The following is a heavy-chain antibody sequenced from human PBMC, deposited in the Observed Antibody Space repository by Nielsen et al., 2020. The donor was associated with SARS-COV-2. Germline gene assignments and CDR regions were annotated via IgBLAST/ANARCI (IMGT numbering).Heavy chain of an antibody. Sequence: GESLKISCAASGFGFRTFAMIWVRQSPGKRLQWVPSISTGGGSTYYTDSLKCRFVISRDNSKNSLYLQMSSLRAEDTVVYYCARMFGGGYGENPYINYSLDIWSQGTTVTVS. D-gene: IGHD2-15*01. CDR1: GFGFRTFA. J-gene: IGHJ6*02. CDR3: ARMFGGGYGENPYINYSLDI. CDR2: ISTGGGST. V-gene: IGHV3-21*01.